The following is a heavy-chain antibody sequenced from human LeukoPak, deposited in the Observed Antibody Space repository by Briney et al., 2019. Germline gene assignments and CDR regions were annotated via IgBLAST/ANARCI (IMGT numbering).Heavy chain of an antibody. J-gene: IGHJ6*02. CDR3: AKGGMVPEGFYYYYGMDV. CDR2: ISGSGGST. D-gene: IGHD2-2*01. Sequence: QPGGSLRLSCAASGFTFSSYGMHWVRQAPGKGLEWVSAISGSGGSTYYADSVKGRFTICRDNSKNTLYLQMNSLRAEDTAVYYCAKGGMVPEGFYYYYGMDVWGQGTTVPVSS. V-gene: IGHV3-23*01. CDR1: GFTFSSYG.